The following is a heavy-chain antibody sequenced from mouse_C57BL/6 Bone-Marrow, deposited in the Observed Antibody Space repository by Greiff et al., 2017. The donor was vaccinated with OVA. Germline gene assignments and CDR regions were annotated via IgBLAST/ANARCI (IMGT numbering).Heavy chain of an antibody. V-gene: IGHV1-59*01. D-gene: IGHD1-1*02. CDR3: ARGSPFAY. J-gene: IGHJ3*01. CDR2: IDPSDSYT. CDR1: GYTFTSSW. Sequence: VQLQQPGAELVRPGTSVKLSCKASGYTFTSSWMHWVKQRPGQGLEWIGVIDPSDSYTNYNQKFKGKATLTVDTSSRAAYMQISSLTSEDSAVYYCARGSPFAYWGQGTLVTVSA.